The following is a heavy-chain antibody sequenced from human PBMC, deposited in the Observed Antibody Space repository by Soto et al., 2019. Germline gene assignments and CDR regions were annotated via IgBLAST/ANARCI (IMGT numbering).Heavy chain of an antibody. CDR1: GFIFSHYA. J-gene: IGHJ4*02. D-gene: IGHD6-13*01. CDR2: ISGSGEIT. CDR3: AKKGDSYNADFAY. V-gene: IGHV3-23*01. Sequence: EVHLLVSGGDLIQPGGSLRLACTASGFIFSHYAMTWVRQAPGKGLEWVSVISGSGEITYYADAVKGRFTISRDNSRNTLYLQMNNLRAADTAVYYCAKKGDSYNADFAYWSQGTLVTVSS.